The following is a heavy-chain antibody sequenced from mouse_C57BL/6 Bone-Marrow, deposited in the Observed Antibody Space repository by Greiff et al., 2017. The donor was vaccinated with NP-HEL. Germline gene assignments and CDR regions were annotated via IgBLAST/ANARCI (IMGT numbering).Heavy chain of an antibody. V-gene: IGHV1-81*01. CDR2: IYPRSGNT. Sequence: VQLQQSGAELARPGASVKLSCKASGYTFTSYGISWVKQRTGQGLEWIGEIYPRSGNTYYNEKFKGKATLTADKSASTAYMELRSLTSEDSAVYFCARDRGTRLQLRSGLNYFDYWVQGTTLTVSS. CDR1: GYTFTSYG. CDR3: ARDRGTRLQLRSGLNYFDY. J-gene: IGHJ2*01. D-gene: IGHD3-2*02.